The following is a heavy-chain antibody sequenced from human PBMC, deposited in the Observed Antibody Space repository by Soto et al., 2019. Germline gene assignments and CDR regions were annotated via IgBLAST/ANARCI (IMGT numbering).Heavy chain of an antibody. D-gene: IGHD2-15*01. Sequence: QITLKESGPTLVKPTQTLTLTCTFSGFSLSTSGVGVGWIRQPPGKALEWLALIYWADDKVYSPSLKSRLNTTQDTSNNLVVLTMTPMDPVDTATYRRAHRPSDGSGGGCYWGFDYWGQGALVTVSS. V-gene: IGHV2-5*02. CDR1: GFSLSTSGVG. CDR2: IYWADDK. J-gene: IGHJ4*02. CDR3: AHRPSDGSGGGCYWGFDY.